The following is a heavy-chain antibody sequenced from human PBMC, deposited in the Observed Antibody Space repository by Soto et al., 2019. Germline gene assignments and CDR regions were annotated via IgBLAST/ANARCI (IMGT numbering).Heavy chain of an antibody. D-gene: IGHD6-19*01. CDR1: GFTFTSSA. Sequence: SVKVSCKASGFTFTSSAMQWVRQARGQRLEWIGWIVVGSGNTNYAQKFQERVTITRDMSTSTAYMELSSLRSEDTAVYYCAADLDSSGWYLYYYGMDVWGQGTTVTVSS. CDR3: AADLDSSGWYLYYYGMDV. V-gene: IGHV1-58*02. J-gene: IGHJ6*02. CDR2: IVVGSGNT.